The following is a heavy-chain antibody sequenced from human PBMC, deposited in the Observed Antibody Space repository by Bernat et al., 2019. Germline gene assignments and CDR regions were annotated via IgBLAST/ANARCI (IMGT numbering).Heavy chain of an antibody. CDR3: VRGPLNDGDPSDY. CDR2: IWFDGSNK. V-gene: IGHV3-33*08. J-gene: IGHJ4*02. D-gene: IGHD4-17*01. CDR1: GFTFNTYG. Sequence: QVQLVESGGGVVQPGRSLRLSCAASGFTFNTYGMHWVRQAPGKGLEWVAAIWFDGSNKYYADSVKGRFTISRDNSKNTLYLQMNSLGAEDTAVYYCVRGPLNDGDPSDYWGQGTLVTVSS.